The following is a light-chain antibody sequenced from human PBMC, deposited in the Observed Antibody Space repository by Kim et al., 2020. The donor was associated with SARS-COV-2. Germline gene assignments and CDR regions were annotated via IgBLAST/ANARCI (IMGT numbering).Light chain of an antibody. CDR1: NSAVGAYNY. J-gene: IGLJ2*01. CDR3: SSYTTSTTVV. Sequence: GQSIASSCTGTNSAVGAYNYVSWYQQHPGKVPKLLIYDVSNRPSGISDRFSGSKSGNTASLTISGLQAEDEADYYCSSYTTSTTVVFGGGTQLTVL. V-gene: IGLV2-14*03. CDR2: DVS.